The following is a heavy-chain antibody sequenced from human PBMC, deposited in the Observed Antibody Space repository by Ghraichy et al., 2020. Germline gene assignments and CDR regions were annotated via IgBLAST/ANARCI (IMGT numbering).Heavy chain of an antibody. CDR2: IIPIFGTA. V-gene: IGHV1-69*13. D-gene: IGHD3-3*01. CDR1: GGTFSSYA. CDR3: ARVGTIFGVVLDY. Sequence: SVKVSCKASGGTFSSYAISWVRQAPGQGLEWMGGIIPIFGTANYAQKFQGRVTITADESTSTAYMELSSLRSEDTAVYYCARVGTIFGVVLDYWGQGTLVTVSS. J-gene: IGHJ4*02.